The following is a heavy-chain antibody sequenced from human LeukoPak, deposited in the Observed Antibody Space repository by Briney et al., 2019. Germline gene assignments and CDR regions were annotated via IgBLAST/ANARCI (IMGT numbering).Heavy chain of an antibody. J-gene: IGHJ4*02. CDR2: FSGSGGST. Sequence: PGGSLRLSCAASGFTFSSYAMSWVRQAPGKGLEWVSAFSGSGGSTYYADSVKGRFTISRDNAKNTLYLQMNSLRAEDTALYYCAKDREFCGGDCYVSTVDWWGQGTRVTVSA. CDR3: AKDREFCGGDCYVSTVDW. V-gene: IGHV3-23*01. D-gene: IGHD2-21*02. CDR1: GFTFSSYA.